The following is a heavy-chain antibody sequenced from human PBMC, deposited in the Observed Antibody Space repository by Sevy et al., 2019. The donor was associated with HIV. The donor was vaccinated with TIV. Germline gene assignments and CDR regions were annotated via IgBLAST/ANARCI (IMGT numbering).Heavy chain of an antibody. J-gene: IGHJ3*02. D-gene: IGHD3-22*01. Sequence: GGSLRLSCAASGFTFSSYAMHWVRQAPGKGLEWVAVISYDGSNKYYADSVKGRFTISRDNSKNTLYLQMNSLRAEDTAVYYCARLTTNPRLTFGIWGQGTMVTVSS. CDR1: GFTFSSYA. V-gene: IGHV3-30-3*01. CDR2: ISYDGSNK. CDR3: ARLTTNPRLTFGI.